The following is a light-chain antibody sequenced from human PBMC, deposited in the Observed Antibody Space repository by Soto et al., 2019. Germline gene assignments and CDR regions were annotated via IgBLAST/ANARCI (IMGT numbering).Light chain of an antibody. Sequence: EILMTQSQATLSVSPVEGVTLSCRASQTVPSRIAWYQQKPGQAPSLLIYGASTRATGVPDRFSGTGSGTEFTLTISSLKSEDYAVYYCQQYKSWPPITFGQGTRLEIK. CDR2: GAS. J-gene: IGKJ5*01. V-gene: IGKV3-15*01. CDR1: QTVPSR. CDR3: QQYKSWPPIT.